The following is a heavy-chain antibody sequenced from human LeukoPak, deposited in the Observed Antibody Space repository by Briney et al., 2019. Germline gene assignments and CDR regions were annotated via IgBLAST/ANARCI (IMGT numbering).Heavy chain of an antibody. J-gene: IGHJ5*02. CDR3: ARSTLAPTWFDP. Sequence: TSETLSLTCTVSGGSISSGSYYWSWIRQPAGKGLEWIGRIYTSGSTNYNPSLESRVTISLDTSKNQFSLKLSSVTAADTAVYYCARSTLAPTWFDPWGQGILVTVSS. D-gene: IGHD5/OR15-5a*01. CDR2: IYTSGST. CDR1: GGSISSGSYY. V-gene: IGHV4-61*02.